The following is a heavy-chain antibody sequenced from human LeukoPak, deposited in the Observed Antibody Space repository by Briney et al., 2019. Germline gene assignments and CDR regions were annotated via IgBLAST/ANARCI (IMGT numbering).Heavy chain of an antibody. V-gene: IGHV3-48*03. CDR3: ARGSGSYSY. J-gene: IGHJ4*02. D-gene: IGHD1-26*01. CDR2: IISSGSTI. Sequence: PGGPLRLSCSASGFTFSSYEMNWVRQAPGKGLEWVSYIISSGSTIYYAHSVKGRSTISSDYAKTSVYLQMSSLSGEDTAVYYCARGSGSYSYWGQGTLVTVSS. CDR1: GFTFSSYE.